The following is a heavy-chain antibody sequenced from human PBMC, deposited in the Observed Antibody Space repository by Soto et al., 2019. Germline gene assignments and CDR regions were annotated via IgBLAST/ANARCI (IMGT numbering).Heavy chain of an antibody. CDR2: ISGSGGNT. V-gene: IGHV3-23*01. J-gene: IGHJ4*02. Sequence: PGGSLRLSCAASGFTFSSYGMHWVRQAPGKGLEWVAVISGSGGNTYYADSVKGRFTISRDNSKNTLYLQMNSLRAEDTALYYCAKDPRVHYYGSGSSSYWGQGTLVTVSS. CDR3: AKDPRVHYYGSGSSSY. D-gene: IGHD3-10*01. CDR1: GFTFSSYG.